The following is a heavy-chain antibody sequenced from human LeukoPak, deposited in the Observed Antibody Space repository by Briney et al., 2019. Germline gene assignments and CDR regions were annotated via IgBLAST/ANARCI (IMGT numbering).Heavy chain of an antibody. Sequence: GRSLRLSCAASGFTFSSCGMHWVRQAPGKGLEWVAVISYDGSNKYYADSVKGRFTISRDNAKNTLYLQMNSLRAEDTAVYYCARDWFHAIDYWGQGTLVTVSS. V-gene: IGHV3-30*03. CDR2: ISYDGSNK. D-gene: IGHD2/OR15-2a*01. J-gene: IGHJ4*02. CDR1: GFTFSSCG. CDR3: ARDWFHAIDY.